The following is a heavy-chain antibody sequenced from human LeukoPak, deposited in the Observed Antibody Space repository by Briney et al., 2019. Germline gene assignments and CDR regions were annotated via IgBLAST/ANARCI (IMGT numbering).Heavy chain of an antibody. D-gene: IGHD1-26*01. CDR3: ARGEAGASEFDY. CDR2: IYYSGST. Sequence: SETLSLTCSVSGGSISSGDYYWSWIRQPPGKGLEWIGYIYYSGSTYYNPSLKSRVTISVDTSKNQFSLKLSSVTAADTAVYYCARGEAGASEFDYWGQGTLVTVSS. CDR1: GGSISSGDYY. J-gene: IGHJ4*02. V-gene: IGHV4-30-4*08.